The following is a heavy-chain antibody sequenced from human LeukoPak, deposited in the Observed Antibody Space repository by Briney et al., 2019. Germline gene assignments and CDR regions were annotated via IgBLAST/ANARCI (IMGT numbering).Heavy chain of an antibody. CDR1: GGSISSSSYY. CDR3: ARGILRDYYDSSGFYHRGGVGY. V-gene: IGHV4-39*07. J-gene: IGHJ4*02. CDR2: IYYSGST. D-gene: IGHD3-22*01. Sequence: PSGTLSLTCTVSGGSISSSSYYWGWIRQPPGKGLEWIGSIYYSGSTYYNPSLKSRVTISVDTSKNQFSLKLSSVTAADTAVYFCARGILRDYYDSSGFYHRGGVGYWGQGTLVTVSS.